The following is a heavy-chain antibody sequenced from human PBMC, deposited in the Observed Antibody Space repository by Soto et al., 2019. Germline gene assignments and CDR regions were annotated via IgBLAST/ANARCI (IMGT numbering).Heavy chain of an antibody. CDR3: ARHPERIAEIGWFDP. CDR2: ISSSSSTI. Sequence: EVQLVESGGGLVQPGGSLRLSCAASGFTFSSYSMNWVRQAPVKGLEWVSYISSSSSTIYYADSVKGRFTISRENAKNSLYLQMNSLRAEDTAVYYCARHPERIAEIGWFDPWGQGTLVSVSS. V-gene: IGHV3-48*01. D-gene: IGHD6-13*01. CDR1: GFTFSSYS. J-gene: IGHJ5*02.